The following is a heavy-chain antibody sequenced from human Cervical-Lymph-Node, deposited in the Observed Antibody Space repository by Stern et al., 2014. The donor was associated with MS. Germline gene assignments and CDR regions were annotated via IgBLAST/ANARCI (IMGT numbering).Heavy chain of an antibody. CDR3: ARSNYGMDV. Sequence: VQLVQSGGGVVQPGGSLRLSCVASGFTFSSQWMHWVRQAPGKGLVWVLRINSDGSSTTYADSVKGRFTISRDNAKKTLYLQMDSLRAEDTAVYYCARSNYGMDVWGQGTTVTVSS. D-gene: IGHD2-8*01. V-gene: IGHV3-74*02. CDR2: INSDGSST. CDR1: GFTFSSQW. J-gene: IGHJ6*02.